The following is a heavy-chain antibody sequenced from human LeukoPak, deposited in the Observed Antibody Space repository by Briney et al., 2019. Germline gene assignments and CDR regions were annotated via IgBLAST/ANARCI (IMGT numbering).Heavy chain of an antibody. CDR2: IYPGDSNT. CDR1: GYSFTSYW. V-gene: IGHV5-51*01. D-gene: IGHD1-14*01. J-gene: IGHJ5*02. CDR3: ARRVDNTFDP. Sequence: GESLKISCKGSGYSFTSYWIDWVCQMPGKGLEWMGIIYPGDSNTIYSPSFQGQVTISADKSISTAYLQWNSLKASDTAMYYCARRVDNTFDPWGQGTLVIVSS.